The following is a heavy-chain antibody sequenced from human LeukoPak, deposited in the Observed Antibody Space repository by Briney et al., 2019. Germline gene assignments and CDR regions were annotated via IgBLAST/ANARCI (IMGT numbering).Heavy chain of an antibody. CDR2: ISGSGGST. CDR3: AKDPRGSGSSGWFDP. Sequence: GGSLRLSCAASGFTFSSYAMSWVRQAPGKGLEWVSAISGSGGSTNYADSVKGRFTISRDNSKNTLYLQMNSLRAEDTAVYYCAKDPRGSGSSGWFDPWGQGTLVTVSS. D-gene: IGHD3-10*01. CDR1: GFTFSSYA. V-gene: IGHV3-23*01. J-gene: IGHJ5*02.